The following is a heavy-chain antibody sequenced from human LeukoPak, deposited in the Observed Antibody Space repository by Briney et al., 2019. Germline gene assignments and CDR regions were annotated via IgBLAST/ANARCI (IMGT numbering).Heavy chain of an antibody. D-gene: IGHD2-21*01. CDR3: ARGAYCGGDCSSSDAFDI. V-gene: IGHV1-18*01. CDR2: ISAYNGNT. J-gene: IGHJ3*02. Sequence: ASMKVSCKASGYTFTSYGVSWVRQAPGQGLEWMGWISAYNGNTNYAQNLQGRVTMTTDTSTTTAYLELWSLRSDDTAVYYCARGAYCGGDCSSSDAFDIWGQGTMVTVSS. CDR1: GYTFTSYG.